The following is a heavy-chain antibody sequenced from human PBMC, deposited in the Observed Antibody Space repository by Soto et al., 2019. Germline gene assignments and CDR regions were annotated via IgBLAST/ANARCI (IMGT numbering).Heavy chain of an antibody. CDR2: ISAYNGNT. CDR1: GYTFTSYG. Sequence: GASVKVSCKASGYTFTSYGISWVRQAPGQGLEWMGWISAYNGNTNYAQKLQGRVTMTTDTSTSTAYMELRSLRSDDTAVYYCAASVYGDYTEHYYYYYGMDVWGQGTTVTVSS. V-gene: IGHV1-18*01. CDR3: AASVYGDYTEHYYYYYGMDV. D-gene: IGHD4-17*01. J-gene: IGHJ6*02.